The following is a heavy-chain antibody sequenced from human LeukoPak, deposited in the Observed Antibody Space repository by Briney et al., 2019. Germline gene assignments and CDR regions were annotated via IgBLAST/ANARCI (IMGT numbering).Heavy chain of an antibody. CDR3: TSFPLPHGMDV. CDR1: GFTFSGSA. V-gene: IGHV3-73*01. Sequence: GGSLRLSCAASGFTFSGSAMHWVRQASGKGLEWVGRIRSKANSYATAYAASVKGRFTISRDDSKNTAYLQMNSLKTEDTAVYYRTSFPLPHGMDVWGQGTTVTVSS. J-gene: IGHJ6*02. CDR2: IRSKANSYAT.